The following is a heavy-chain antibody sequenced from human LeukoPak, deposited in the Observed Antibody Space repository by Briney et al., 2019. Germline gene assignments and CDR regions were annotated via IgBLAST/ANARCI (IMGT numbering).Heavy chain of an antibody. J-gene: IGHJ4*02. CDR1: GGSISSYY. Sequence: KPSETLSLTCTVSGGSISSYYWSWIRQPAGKGLEWIGYLYNTRNTYYNPSLKSRVTISVDTSKNQFSLKVSSVTAADTAVYYCAREKNGNEPFDYWGQGTLVTVSS. V-gene: IGHV4-59*01. CDR2: LYNTRNT. D-gene: IGHD4-23*01. CDR3: AREKNGNEPFDY.